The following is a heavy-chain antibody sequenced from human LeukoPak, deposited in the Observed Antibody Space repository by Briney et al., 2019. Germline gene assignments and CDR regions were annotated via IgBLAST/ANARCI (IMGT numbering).Heavy chain of an antibody. J-gene: IGHJ4*02. CDR3: ARGARGSGTASDY. D-gene: IGHD3-10*01. V-gene: IGHV3-74*01. Sequence: GGSLRLSCAASGFTFSRYGMSWVRQAPGKGLVWVSRINSDGSSTNYADSVKGRFTISRDNAKNTLHLQMNSLRAEDTAVYYCARGARGSGTASDYWGQGTLVTVSS. CDR2: INSDGSST. CDR1: GFTFSRYG.